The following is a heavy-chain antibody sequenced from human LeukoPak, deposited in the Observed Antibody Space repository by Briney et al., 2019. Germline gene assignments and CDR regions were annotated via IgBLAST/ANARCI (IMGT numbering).Heavy chain of an antibody. J-gene: IGHJ4*02. CDR2: ISWNSGSI. V-gene: IGHV3-9*01. D-gene: IGHD7-27*01. CDR3: AKDTSSNWGTPLFDY. CDR1: GFTFDDYA. Sequence: GGSLRPSCAASGFTFDDYAMHWVRQAPGKGLEWVSGISWNSGSIGYADSVKGRFTISRDNAKNSLYLQMNSLRAEDTALYYCAKDTSSNWGTPLFDYWGQGTLVTVSS.